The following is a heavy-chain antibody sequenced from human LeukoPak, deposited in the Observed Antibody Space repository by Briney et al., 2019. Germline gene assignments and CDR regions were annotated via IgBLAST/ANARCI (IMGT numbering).Heavy chain of an antibody. D-gene: IGHD2-2*01. Sequence: TLSLTCTVPGGSVRSDGYYWSWIRQHPGKGLEWIGYIYYRGSTYYNPSIKSRVTISVDASKIQFSLKLSSVTAADTAVYYCARVVPAAPIPRLARFDPWGQGTLVTVSS. J-gene: IGHJ5*02. V-gene: IGHV4-31*03. CDR2: IYYRGST. CDR1: GGSVRSDGYY. CDR3: ARVVPAAPIPRLARFDP.